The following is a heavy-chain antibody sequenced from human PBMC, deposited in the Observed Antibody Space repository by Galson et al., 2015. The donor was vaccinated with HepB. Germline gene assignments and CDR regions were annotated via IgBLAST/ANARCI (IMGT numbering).Heavy chain of an antibody. CDR2: ISYDGSNK. Sequence: LRLSCAASGFTFSSYAMHWVRQAPGKGLEWVAVISYDGSNKYYADSVKGRFTISRDNSKNTLYLQMNSLRAEDTAVYYCARDGIAVAGAAFDYWGQGTLVTVSS. CDR1: GFTFSSYA. V-gene: IGHV3-30*04. J-gene: IGHJ4*02. D-gene: IGHD6-19*01. CDR3: ARDGIAVAGAAFDY.